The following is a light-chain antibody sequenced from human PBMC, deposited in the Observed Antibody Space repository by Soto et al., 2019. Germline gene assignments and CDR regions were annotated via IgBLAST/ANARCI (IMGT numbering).Light chain of an antibody. CDR2: GAS. CDR1: QSVSSN. J-gene: IGKJ2*01. CDR3: QQYIDWPPYT. Sequence: EIVMTQSPATLSVSPGERATLSCRASQSVSSNLAWYQQKPGQAPRLLIYGASTRATGIPARFSGSGSGTDFTLTISSLQSEDFAVYYCQQYIDWPPYTFGQGTK. V-gene: IGKV3-15*01.